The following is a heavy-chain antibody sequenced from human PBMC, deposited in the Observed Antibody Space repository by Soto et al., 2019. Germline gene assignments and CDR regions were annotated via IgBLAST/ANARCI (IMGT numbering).Heavy chain of an antibody. V-gene: IGHV1-18*01. Sequence: QVQLVQSGAEVEKPGASVEVSCKASGYTFTSYGLSWVRQAPGQGLEWMGWINANNGNTKYAQKLQGRVTMTTDTSTTTAYMELRSLRSDDTAVYYCARDLNLGLGDYWGQGTLVTVSS. D-gene: IGHD7-27*01. CDR3: ARDLNLGLGDY. J-gene: IGHJ4*02. CDR1: GYTFTSYG. CDR2: INANNGNT.